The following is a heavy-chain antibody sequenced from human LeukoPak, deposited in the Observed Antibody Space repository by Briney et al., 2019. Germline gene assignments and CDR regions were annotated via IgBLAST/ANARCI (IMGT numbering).Heavy chain of an antibody. D-gene: IGHD3-10*01. CDR1: GYNFASNW. CDR2: IYPRDSDT. V-gene: IGHV5-51*01. J-gene: IGHJ3*02. CDR3: ARGRGDLNAFDM. Sequence: GESLKISCKGSGYNFASNWIGWVRQMPGKGLEWMGIIYPRDSDTRYSPSSQGQVTVSADKSISTAYLQWSSLKASDTAMYYCARGRGDLNAFDMWGQGIMVTVST.